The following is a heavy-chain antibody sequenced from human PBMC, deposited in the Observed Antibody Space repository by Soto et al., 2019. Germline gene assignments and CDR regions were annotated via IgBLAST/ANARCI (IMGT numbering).Heavy chain of an antibody. CDR1: GGSISSSSYY. CDR3: ARQEDIVVVVAATIYFDY. CDR2: IYYSGST. D-gene: IGHD2-15*01. J-gene: IGHJ4*02. Sequence: SETLSLTCTVSGGSISSSSYYWGWIRQPPGKGLEWIGSIYYSGSTYYNPSLKSRVTISVDTSKNQFSLKLSSVTAADTAVYYCARQEDIVVVVAATIYFDYWGQGTLVTVSS. V-gene: IGHV4-39*01.